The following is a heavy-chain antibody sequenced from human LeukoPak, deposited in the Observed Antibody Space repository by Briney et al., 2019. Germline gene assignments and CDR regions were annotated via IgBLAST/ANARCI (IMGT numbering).Heavy chain of an antibody. CDR1: GGTFSSYA. Sequence: SVKVSCKASGGTFSSYAISWVRQAPGQGLEWMGGIIPIFGTANYAQKFQGRVTITADKSTSTAYMELSSMRSEDTAVYYCARDGGLYCSGGNCYGGLDYYYYMDVWGKGTTVTVSS. CDR3: ARDGGLYCSGGNCYGGLDYYYYMDV. J-gene: IGHJ6*03. CDR2: IIPIFGTA. V-gene: IGHV1-69*06. D-gene: IGHD2-15*01.